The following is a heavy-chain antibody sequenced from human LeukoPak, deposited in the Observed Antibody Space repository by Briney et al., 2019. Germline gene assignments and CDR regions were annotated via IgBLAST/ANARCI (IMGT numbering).Heavy chain of an antibody. V-gene: IGHV1-2*02. CDR3: ARALRGVVVALPFDY. CDR2: INPKSGGT. Sequence: ASVKVSCKASGYSFTDYYIHWVRQAPGQGPEWMGWINPKSGGTNYAQRLQRRVTMTRDTSMNTAYMELSRLRSDDTAVYYRARALRGVVVALPFDYWGQGTLVTVSS. J-gene: IGHJ4*02. D-gene: IGHD3-10*01. CDR1: GYSFTDYY.